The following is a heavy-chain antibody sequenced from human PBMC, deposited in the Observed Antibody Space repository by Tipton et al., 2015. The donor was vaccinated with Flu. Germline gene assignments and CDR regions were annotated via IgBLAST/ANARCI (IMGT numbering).Heavy chain of an antibody. CDR1: GGSISSYY. CDR2: IYYSGST. Sequence: TLSLTCTVSGGSISSYYCNWIRQPPGKGLEWIGYIYYSGSTNYNPSLKSRVTISVDTSKNQFSLKLSSVTAADTAVYYCARAGTTWGRMDVWGQGTTVTVSS. D-gene: IGHD3-16*01. J-gene: IGHJ6*02. CDR3: ARAGTTWGRMDV. V-gene: IGHV4-59*01.